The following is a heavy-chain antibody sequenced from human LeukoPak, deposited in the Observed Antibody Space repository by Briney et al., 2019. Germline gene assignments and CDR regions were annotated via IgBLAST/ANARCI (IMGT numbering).Heavy chain of an antibody. CDR3: AKAGASGGGTLSGAFDF. Sequence: GGSLRLSCAASGFTFSNYGMHWVRQTPDKGLEWLAVISDNGSNKYYADSVRGRFTISRDDSKNTLDLHMSSLRPEDTAVYYCAKAGASGGGTLSGAFDFGGQGTMVTVSS. J-gene: IGHJ3*01. D-gene: IGHD1-26*01. CDR1: GFTFSNYG. CDR2: ISDNGSNK. V-gene: IGHV3-30*18.